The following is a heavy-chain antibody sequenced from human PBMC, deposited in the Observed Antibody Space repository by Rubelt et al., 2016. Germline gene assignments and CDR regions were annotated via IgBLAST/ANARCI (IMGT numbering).Heavy chain of an antibody. CDR2: IHPTGSI. Sequence: QVQLQQWGAGLLKPSETLSLTCVVYGGSFNGYYGSWIRQPPGKGLEWIGEIHPTGSINYNAALESRVTMSMDTARNQLSLKLTAVTAADTALYYCTRGRDSSKSGDIWGQGTLVTVSP. CDR1: GGSFNGYY. D-gene: IGHD1-26*01. J-gene: IGHJ3*02. V-gene: IGHV4-34*02. CDR3: TRGRDSSKSGDI.